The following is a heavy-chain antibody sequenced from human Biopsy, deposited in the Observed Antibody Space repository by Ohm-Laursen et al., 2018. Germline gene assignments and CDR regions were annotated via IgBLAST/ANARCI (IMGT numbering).Heavy chain of an antibody. CDR2: ISHTGYT. CDR3: ARLGSGDYFPTFFDF. CDR1: GASIKSFY. D-gene: IGHD5-12*01. J-gene: IGHJ4*02. V-gene: IGHV4-59*12. Sequence: GTLSLTCSVSGASIKSFYWSWIRQSPGKGLQWIAFISHTGYTSYNPSLKSRVTISVDTSKNQFSLKLSSVTAADTAVYYCARLGSGDYFPTFFDFWGQGALVTVSS.